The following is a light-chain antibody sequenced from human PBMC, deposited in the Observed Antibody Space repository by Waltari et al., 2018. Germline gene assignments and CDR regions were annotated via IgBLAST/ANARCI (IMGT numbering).Light chain of an antibody. V-gene: IGLV1-40*01. CDR1: NSNIGAGYD. CDR2: GSA. J-gene: IGLJ3*02. CDR3: QSYDISLSGFWV. Sequence: PSVSGAPGQRVTVSCTGTNSNIGAGYDVHWYQQFPGTAPKLLIYGSANRPSGVPDRFSGSKSGTSASLAITGLQTEDEADYYCQSYDISLSGFWVFGGGTKLTVL.